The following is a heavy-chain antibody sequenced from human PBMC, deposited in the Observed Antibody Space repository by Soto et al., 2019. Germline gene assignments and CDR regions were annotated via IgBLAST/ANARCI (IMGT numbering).Heavy chain of an antibody. CDR2: IYYSGIT. Sequence: QVQLQESGPGLVKPSETLSLTCTVSGGSISSYYWSWIRQPPGKGLEWIGYIYYSGITNYNPSLKGRVAIAVDTSTTQFCVKLSSLTAADTAVYDCARVYCTKVVTTTYYFDYCGQGTLVTVSS. V-gene: IGHV4-59*01. D-gene: IGHD2-8*01. CDR1: GGSISSYY. J-gene: IGHJ4*02. CDR3: ARVYCTKVVTTTYYFDY.